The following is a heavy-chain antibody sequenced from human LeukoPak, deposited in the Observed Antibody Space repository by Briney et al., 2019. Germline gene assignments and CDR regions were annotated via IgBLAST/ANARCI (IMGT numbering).Heavy chain of an antibody. CDR2: IYYSGST. Sequence: PSETLSLTCTVSGGSISSGDYYWSWIRQPPGKGLEWIGYIYYSGSTNYNPSLKSRVTISVDTSKNQFSLKLSSVTAADTAVYYCARSLGPLTWPNWFDPWGQGTLVTVSS. D-gene: IGHD5-12*01. CDR1: GGSISSGDYY. CDR3: ARSLGPLTWPNWFDP. V-gene: IGHV4-61*08. J-gene: IGHJ5*02.